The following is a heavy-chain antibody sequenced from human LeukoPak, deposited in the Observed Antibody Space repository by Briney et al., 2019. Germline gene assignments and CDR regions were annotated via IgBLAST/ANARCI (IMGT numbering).Heavy chain of an antibody. J-gene: IGHJ4*02. CDR2: IFYSANT. D-gene: IGHD6-19*01. CDR3: ARRSSGGGLFDY. Sequence: PSETLSLTCTVSGGSISSSHYYWPSSRQPPGKGLVWIGSIFYSANTYYNPSLKSRVTISVDTSKNHFSLKLSSVTSADTAVYYCARRSSGGGLFDYWGQGTLVTVSS. CDR1: GGSISSSHYY. V-gene: IGHV4-39*02.